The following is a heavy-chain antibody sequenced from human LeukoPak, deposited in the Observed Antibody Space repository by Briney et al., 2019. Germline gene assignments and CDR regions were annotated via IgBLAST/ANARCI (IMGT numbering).Heavy chain of an antibody. CDR2: IYYSGST. V-gene: IGHV4-31*03. D-gene: IGHD6-13*01. Sequence: SETLSLTCTVPGGSISSGGYHWRWIRQHPGKGLEWIGYIYYSGSTYYNPSLKSRVTISLDTPKNQFSLKLSSVTAADTAVYYCARGLYSSSPFYYGMDVWGQGTTVTVSS. CDR3: ARGLYSSSPFYYGMDV. J-gene: IGHJ6*02. CDR1: GGSISSGGYH.